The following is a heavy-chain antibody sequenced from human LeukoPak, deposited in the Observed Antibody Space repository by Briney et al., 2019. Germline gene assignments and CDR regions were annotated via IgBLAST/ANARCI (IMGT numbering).Heavy chain of an antibody. V-gene: IGHV1-69*13. CDR2: IIPIFGTA. CDR3: ASPDY. Sequence: ASVKVSCKASGYTFTGYYMHWVRQAPGQGLEWMGGIIPIFGTANYAQRFQGRVTITADESTSTAYMELSSLRSEDTAVYYCASPDYWGQGTLVTVSS. CDR1: GYTFTGYY. J-gene: IGHJ4*02.